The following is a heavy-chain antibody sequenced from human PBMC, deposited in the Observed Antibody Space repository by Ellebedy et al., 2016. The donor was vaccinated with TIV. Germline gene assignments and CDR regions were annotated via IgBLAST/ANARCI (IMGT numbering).Heavy chain of an antibody. CDR2: IYYSGST. D-gene: IGHD3-22*01. V-gene: IGHV4-59*01. J-gene: IGHJ4*02. CDR3: ARGDYYDSSGYLG. Sequence: MPSETLSLTCTVSGGSISSYYWSWIRQPPGKGLEWIGYIYYSGSTNDNPSLKSRVTISVDTSKNQFSLKLSSVTAADTAVYYCARGDYYDSSGYLGWGQGTLVTVSS. CDR1: GGSISSYY.